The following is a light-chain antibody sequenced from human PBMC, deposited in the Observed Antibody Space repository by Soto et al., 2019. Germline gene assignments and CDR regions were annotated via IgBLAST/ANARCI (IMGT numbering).Light chain of an antibody. CDR3: QQRSNWPWT. CDR1: QTVTSSC. V-gene: IGKV3D-20*02. Sequence: EIVLTQSPDTLSLSPGERATLSCTASQTVTSSCLAWYQRKPGQAPRLLIHTTSTRATDIPDRFSGSGSGTDFTLTISRLQPEDFAVYYCQQRSNWPWTFGQGTKVEIK. CDR2: TTS. J-gene: IGKJ1*01.